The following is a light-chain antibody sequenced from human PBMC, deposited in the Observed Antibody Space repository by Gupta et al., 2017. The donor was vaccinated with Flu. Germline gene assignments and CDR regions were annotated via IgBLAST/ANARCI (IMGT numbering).Light chain of an antibody. CDR2: DVS. V-gene: IGLV2-14*04. Sequence: ITISCTGTSSDVGGYNYVSWYQQHPGKAPKLMIYDVSNRPSGVSNRFSGSKSGNTASLTISGLQAEDEADYYCSSYTSSSTLGVFGGGTKLTVL. CDR3: SSYTSSSTLGV. J-gene: IGLJ3*02. CDR1: SSDVGGYNY.